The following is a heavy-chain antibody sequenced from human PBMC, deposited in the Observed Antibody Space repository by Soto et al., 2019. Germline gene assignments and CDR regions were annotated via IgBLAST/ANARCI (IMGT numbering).Heavy chain of an antibody. CDR2: IYYSGST. V-gene: IGHV4-59*01. D-gene: IGHD1-26*01. Sequence: QVQLQESGPGLVKPSETLSLTCTVSGGSISSYYWSWIRQPPGKGLEWIGYIYYSGSTNYNPSLKSRVTISVDTSKNQFSLKLSSVTAADTAVYYCARGGLSGSYYFYFDYWGQGTLVTVSS. CDR3: ARGGLSGSYYFYFDY. J-gene: IGHJ4*02. CDR1: GGSISSYY.